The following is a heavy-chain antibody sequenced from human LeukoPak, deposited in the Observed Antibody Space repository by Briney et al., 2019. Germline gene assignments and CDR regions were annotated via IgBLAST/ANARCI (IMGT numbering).Heavy chain of an antibody. V-gene: IGHV3-21*01. CDR3: ARDLSTGWYFDS. D-gene: IGHD6-19*01. CDR2: ISSSSSYI. Sequence: PGGSLRLSCAASGFTFSSYSMNWVRQAPGKGLEWVSSISSSSSYIYYADSVKGRFTISRDNAKNSLYLQMNSLRAEDTAVYYCARDLSTGWYFDSWGQGTLVTVSS. CDR1: GFTFSSYS. J-gene: IGHJ4*02.